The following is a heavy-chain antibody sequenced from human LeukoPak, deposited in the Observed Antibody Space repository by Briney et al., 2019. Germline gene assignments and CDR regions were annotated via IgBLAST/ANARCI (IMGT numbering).Heavy chain of an antibody. J-gene: IGHJ6*02. CDR2: ISLDGTGT. Sequence: GGSLRVSCAASGFTFSDYRIHWVRHAPGKGLEWVSHISLDGTGTTYADSVKGRFTVSRDNAKNTLYLQMNNLRAEDTAVYYCSRERGRIQSGYGMDVWGQGTTVTVSS. D-gene: IGHD5-18*01. CDR1: GFTFSDYR. CDR3: SRERGRIQSGYGMDV. V-gene: IGHV3-74*03.